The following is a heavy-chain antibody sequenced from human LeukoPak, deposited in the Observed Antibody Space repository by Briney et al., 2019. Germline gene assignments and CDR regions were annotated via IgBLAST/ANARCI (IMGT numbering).Heavy chain of an antibody. J-gene: IGHJ4*02. CDR2: IYYSGST. CDR3: ARERGRPTYFDY. CDR1: GGSISSYY. Sequence: PSETLSLTCTVSGGSISSYYWSWIRQPPGKGLEWIGYIYYSGSTSYNPSLKSRVTISVDTSKNQFSLKLSSVTAADTAVYYCARERGRPTYFDYWGQETLVTVSS. D-gene: IGHD3-16*01. V-gene: IGHV4-59*01.